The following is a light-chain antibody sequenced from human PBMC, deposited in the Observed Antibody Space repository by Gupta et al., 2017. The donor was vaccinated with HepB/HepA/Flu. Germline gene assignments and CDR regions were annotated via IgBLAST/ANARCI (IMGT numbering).Light chain of an antibody. J-gene: IGLJ2*01. CDR2: DNY. CDR1: SSNIGNNY. Sequence: QSVFTQPPSVSAAPGQKVSISCSGSSSNIGNNYVSWYQQLPGTAPKLLIYDNYKRPSGIPDRFSGSKSGTSATLGITRLQTGDEADYYCGAWDSSLSAMVFGGGTKLTVL. CDR3: GAWDSSLSAMV. V-gene: IGLV1-51*01.